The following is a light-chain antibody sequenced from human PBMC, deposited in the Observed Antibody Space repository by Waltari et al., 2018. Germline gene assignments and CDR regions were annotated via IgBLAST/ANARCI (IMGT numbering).Light chain of an antibody. CDR2: LGS. Sequence: DIVMTQSPVSLPVTPGEPASISCRSSQSLLHSNTHNYLDWYVQKPGQSPQLLIYLGSNRAPGVPDRFSGRGSGTYFTLKISRVETEDVGVYYCMQALQTPRTFGQGTKVEI. CDR3: MQALQTPRT. V-gene: IGKV2-28*01. J-gene: IGKJ1*01. CDR1: QSLLHSNTHNY.